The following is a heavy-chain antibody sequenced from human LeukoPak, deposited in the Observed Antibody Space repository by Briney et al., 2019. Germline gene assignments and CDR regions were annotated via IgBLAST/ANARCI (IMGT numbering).Heavy chain of an antibody. CDR2: ISSSGSTI. CDR1: GFTFSNYN. D-gene: IGHD3-3*01. CDR3: ARFSRVEWSF. Sequence: GGSLRLSCAASGFTFSNYNMNWVRQAPGKGLEWVSYISSSGSTIYYADSVKGRFTISRDNAKNSLYLQMNSLRAEDTAVYYCARFSRVEWSFWGQGTLVTVSS. J-gene: IGHJ4*02. V-gene: IGHV3-48*03.